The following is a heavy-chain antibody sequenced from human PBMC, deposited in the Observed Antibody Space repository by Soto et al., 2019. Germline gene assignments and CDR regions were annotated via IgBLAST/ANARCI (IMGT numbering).Heavy chain of an antibody. CDR3: ARDGSGYYNGLDV. Sequence: QVQLVQSGAEVKKPGASVKVSCTASGYTFTGSFIHWVRQAPGQGLEWMGWINPNSGGTNYAQKFQGRVTMTRDTSISTAYMELGRLRSDDTAVYYCARDGSGYYNGLDVWGQGTTVTVSS. CDR2: INPNSGGT. D-gene: IGHD3-3*01. V-gene: IGHV1-2*02. CDR1: GYTFTGSF. J-gene: IGHJ6*02.